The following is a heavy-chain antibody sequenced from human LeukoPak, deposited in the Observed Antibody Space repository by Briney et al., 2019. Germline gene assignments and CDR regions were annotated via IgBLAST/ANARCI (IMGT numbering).Heavy chain of an antibody. D-gene: IGHD1-1*01. Sequence: PSETLSLTCTVSGGSISSSSYYWGWIRQPPGKGLEWIGSIYYSGSTYYNPSLKSRVTISVDTSKNQFSLKVRSVTAADTAVYYCVRDWNPLQGHDAFDVWGQGRMVTISS. V-gene: IGHV4-39*07. CDR2: IYYSGST. CDR1: GGSISSSSYY. J-gene: IGHJ3*01. CDR3: VRDWNPLQGHDAFDV.